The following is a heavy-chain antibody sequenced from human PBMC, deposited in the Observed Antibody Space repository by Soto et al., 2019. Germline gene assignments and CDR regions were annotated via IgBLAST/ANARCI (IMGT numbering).Heavy chain of an antibody. J-gene: IGHJ6*04. Sequence: QVQLQESGPGLVKPSETLSLTCTVSGDSISTYYWSWIRQPPGKGLEWIVYIHYSGPTNYNPSLKSRVTISVDTSKNQFSVKLSSVTAAYTVVYYCARAPYDEVCYGLAVGGEGTTVTVSS. D-gene: IGHD2-8*01. V-gene: IGHV4-59*01. CDR1: GDSISTYY. CDR3: ARAPYDEVCYGLAV. CDR2: IHYSGPT.